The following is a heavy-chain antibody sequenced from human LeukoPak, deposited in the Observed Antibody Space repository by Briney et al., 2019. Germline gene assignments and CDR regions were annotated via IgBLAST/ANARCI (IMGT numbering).Heavy chain of an antibody. CDR2: IYYSGST. D-gene: IGHD6-13*01. Sequence: PSETLSLTCTVSGGSISSSSYYWGWIRQPPGKGLEWIGSIYYSGSTYYNPSLKSRVTISVDTSKNQFSLKLSSVTAADTAVYYCATLIAAADFNSWFDPWGQGTLVTVSS. CDR3: ATLIAAADFNSWFDP. CDR1: GGSISSSSYY. V-gene: IGHV4-39*01. J-gene: IGHJ5*02.